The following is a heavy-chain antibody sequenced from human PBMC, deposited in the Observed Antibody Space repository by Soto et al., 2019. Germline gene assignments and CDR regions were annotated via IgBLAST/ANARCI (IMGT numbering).Heavy chain of an antibody. CDR3: AKDGTLLGLIQTYFDY. Sequence: SETLSLTCAVYGGSFSGYYWSWIRQPPGKGLEWIGDINHSGSTNYNPSLKSRVTISVDTSKNTLYLQMNSLRAEDTAVYYCAKDGTLLGLIQTYFDYWGQGTLVNVS. CDR1: GGSFSGYY. CDR2: INHSGST. J-gene: IGHJ4*02. D-gene: IGHD5-18*01. V-gene: IGHV4-34*01.